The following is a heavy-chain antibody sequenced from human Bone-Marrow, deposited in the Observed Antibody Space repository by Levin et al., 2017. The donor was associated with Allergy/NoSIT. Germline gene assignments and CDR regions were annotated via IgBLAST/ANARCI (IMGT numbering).Heavy chain of an antibody. CDR1: GGSVSSESHY. V-gene: IGHV4-61*01. J-gene: IGHJ4*02. Sequence: GSLRLSCTVSGGSVSSESHYWSWVRQSPGRELEWIAYIYHNGKAEYNPSLESRVTISADTSKNEVSLKLRSVTAADTAMYYCARGYKYSWFYFDWWGQGARVTVSS. CDR2: IYHNGKA. D-gene: IGHD1-1*01. CDR3: ARGYKYSWFYFDW.